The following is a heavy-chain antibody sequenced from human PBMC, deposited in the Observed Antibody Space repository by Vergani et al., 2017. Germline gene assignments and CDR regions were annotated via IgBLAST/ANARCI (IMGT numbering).Heavy chain of an antibody. CDR2: IYPADSDT. CDR3: ARHTTYTAS. CDR1: EYSFGNYW. J-gene: IGHJ5*02. D-gene: IGHD1-1*01. Sequence: EVELVQSGPEMRKPGESLKISCKGSEYSFGNYWIGWVRQMPGKGLEWMGIIYPADSDTRYSPSFQGQVTISADKSISTAFLQWDSLKASDTALYYWARHTTYTASWGQGTLVTVSS. V-gene: IGHV5-51*01.